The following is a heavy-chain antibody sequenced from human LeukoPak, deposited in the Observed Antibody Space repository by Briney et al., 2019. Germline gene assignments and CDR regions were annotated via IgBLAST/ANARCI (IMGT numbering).Heavy chain of an antibody. V-gene: IGHV3-30*18. CDR2: ISYDGSNK. Sequence: GRSLRLSCAASGFTFSSYGMHWVRQAPGKGLEWVAVISYDGSNKYYADSVKGRFTISRDNSKNTLYLQMNSLRAEDTAVYYCAKDSGGPFDYWGQGTLVTVSS. CDR1: GFTFSSYG. CDR3: AKDSGGPFDY. D-gene: IGHD2-15*01. J-gene: IGHJ4*02.